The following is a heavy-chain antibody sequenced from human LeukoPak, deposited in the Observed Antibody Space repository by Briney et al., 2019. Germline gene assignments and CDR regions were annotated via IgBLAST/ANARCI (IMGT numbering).Heavy chain of an antibody. Sequence: GGSLRLSCAASGFTFSSYGMHWVRQAPGKGLEWVAVISYDGSNKYYADSVKGRFTISRDNSKNTLYLQMNSLRAEDTAVYYCAKDDLRPANWFDPWGQGTLVTVSS. V-gene: IGHV3-30*18. D-gene: IGHD2-15*01. J-gene: IGHJ5*02. CDR3: AKDDLRPANWFDP. CDR2: ISYDGSNK. CDR1: GFTFSSYG.